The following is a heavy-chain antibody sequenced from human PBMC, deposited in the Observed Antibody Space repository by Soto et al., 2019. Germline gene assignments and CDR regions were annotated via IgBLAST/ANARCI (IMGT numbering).Heavy chain of an antibody. D-gene: IGHD3-3*01. CDR1: GASFSGYY. CDR2: INHSGST. CDR3: ARGGMVLRFLESLGHRPRQEPNWFDP. V-gene: IGHV4-34*01. Sequence: PXETLTLSCAVYGASFSGYYWSWIRQPPGKGLEWIGEINHSGSTNYNPSLKSRVTISVDTSKNQFSLKLSSVTAADTAVYYCARGGMVLRFLESLGHRPRQEPNWFDPWGQGTPVTVSS. J-gene: IGHJ5*02.